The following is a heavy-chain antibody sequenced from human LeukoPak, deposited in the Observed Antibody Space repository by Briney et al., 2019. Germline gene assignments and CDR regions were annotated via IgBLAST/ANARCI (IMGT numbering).Heavy chain of an antibody. J-gene: IGHJ6*02. CDR3: ARWPRYCSGGSCYYRYYYGMDV. CDR1: GGSLSNYY. V-gene: IGHV4-59*12. CDR2: IYYSGST. D-gene: IGHD2-15*01. Sequence: PSETLSLTCTVSGGSLSNYYWSWFRQPPGKGLEWIGYIYYSGSTTYNPSLKSRVTLSIDPSKRQFSLKLSSVTAADTAVYYCARWPRYCSGGSCYYRYYYGMDVWGQGTTVTVSS.